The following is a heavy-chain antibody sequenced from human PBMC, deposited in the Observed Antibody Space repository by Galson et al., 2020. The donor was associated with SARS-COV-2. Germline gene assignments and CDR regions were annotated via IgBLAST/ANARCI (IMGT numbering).Heavy chain of an antibody. V-gene: IGHV3-74*01. J-gene: IGHJ6*03. CDR3: ARGGSCSGGSCYSDYYFMDV. D-gene: IGHD2-15*01. Sequence: GESLKISCAASGFTFSNYWIHWVRQVPGKGLMWVSRINGDGYSTGYADSVKGRFTISRDNAKNTLYLQVNSLRAEDAAVYYCARGGSCSGGSCYSDYYFMDVWGKGTTVTISS. CDR2: INGDGYST. CDR1: GFTFSNYW.